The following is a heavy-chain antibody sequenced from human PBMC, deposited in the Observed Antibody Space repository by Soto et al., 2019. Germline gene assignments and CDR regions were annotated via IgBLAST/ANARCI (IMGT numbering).Heavy chain of an antibody. CDR1: CGSFSGYY. V-gene: IGHV4-34*01. CDR2: INHSGST. D-gene: IGHD3-10*01. Sequence: SETLSLTCAVYCGSFSGYYWSWIRQPPGKGLEWIGEINHSGSTNYNPSLKSRVTISVDTSKNQFSLKLSSVTAADTAVYYCARGQGLTMVRGVPFYWGQGTLVTVSS. CDR3: ARGQGLTMVRGVPFY. J-gene: IGHJ4*02.